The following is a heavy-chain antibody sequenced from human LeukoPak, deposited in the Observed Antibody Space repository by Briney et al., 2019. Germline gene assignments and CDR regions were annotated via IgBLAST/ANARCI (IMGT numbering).Heavy chain of an antibody. CDR2: IKRDGSDK. CDR3: AREGCRDAYNYFDD. CDR1: GFTFSDHW. Sequence: GGSLRLSCAASGFTFSDHWMSWVRQAPGKGLEWVANIKRDGSDKNYVDSVKGRFTISRDNAKNSLFLQMNSLRAEDTAIYYCAREGCRDAYNYFDDWGQGTLVTVSS. J-gene: IGHJ4*02. D-gene: IGHD5-24*01. V-gene: IGHV3-7*01.